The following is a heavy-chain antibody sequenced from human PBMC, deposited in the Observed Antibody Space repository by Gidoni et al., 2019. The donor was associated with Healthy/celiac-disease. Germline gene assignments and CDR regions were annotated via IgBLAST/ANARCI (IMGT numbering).Heavy chain of an antibody. J-gene: IGHJ5*02. CDR1: GSTFSSYS. D-gene: IGHD2-15*01. CDR3: ARDIVVVVAAASHFWFDP. CDR2: ISYDGSNK. Sequence: QVQLVESGGGVVQPGRSLRLSCAASGSTFSSYSMHWVRQAPGKGLEWVAVISYDGSNKYYADSVKGRFTISRDNSKNTLYLQMNSLRAEDTAVYYCARDIVVVVAAASHFWFDPWGQGTLVTVSS. V-gene: IGHV3-30-3*01.